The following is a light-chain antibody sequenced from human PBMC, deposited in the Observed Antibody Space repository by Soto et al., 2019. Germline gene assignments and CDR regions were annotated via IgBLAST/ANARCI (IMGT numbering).Light chain of an antibody. V-gene: IGKV3-11*01. CDR3: QQRSNWPPWT. CDR2: DAS. CDR1: QSVSSY. J-gene: IGKJ1*01. Sequence: EIVLTQSPATLSLSPGERATVSCRASQSVSSYLAWYQQKPGQAPRLLIYDASNRATGIPARFSGSGSGTDFTLTISSLEPEDFAVYYCQQRSNWPPWTFDQATKVEIK.